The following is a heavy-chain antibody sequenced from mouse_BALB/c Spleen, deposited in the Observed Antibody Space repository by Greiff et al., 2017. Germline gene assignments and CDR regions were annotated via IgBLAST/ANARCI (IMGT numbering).Heavy chain of an antibody. CDR3: ARGGGNPFAY. D-gene: IGHD2-1*01. Sequence: EVKLLESGPGLVKPSQSLSLTCTVTGYSITSDYAWNWIRQFPGNKLEWMGYISYSGSTSYNPSLKSRISITRDTSKNQFFLQLNSVTTEDTATYYCARGGGNPFAYWGQGTLVTVSA. CDR2: ISYSGST. CDR1: GYSITSDYA. V-gene: IGHV3-2*02. J-gene: IGHJ3*01.